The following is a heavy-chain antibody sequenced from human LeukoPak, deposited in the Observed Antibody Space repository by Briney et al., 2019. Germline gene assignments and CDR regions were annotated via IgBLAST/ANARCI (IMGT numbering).Heavy chain of an antibody. Sequence: PVGSLRLSCAASGFTFSTYSMNWVRQAPGKGLGWVSYISSISSTIYYADSVKGRFTISRDNAKNSLYLQLNSLTSEDTPGYYVGRGGGIGYWGQGTLSPSPQ. CDR3: GRGGGIGY. V-gene: IGHV3-48*01. D-gene: IGHD3-16*01. CDR2: ISSISSTI. CDR1: GFTFSTYS. J-gene: IGHJ4*02.